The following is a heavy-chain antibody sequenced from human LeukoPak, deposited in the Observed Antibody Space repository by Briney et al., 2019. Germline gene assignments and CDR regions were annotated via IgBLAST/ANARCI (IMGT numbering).Heavy chain of an antibody. Sequence: GESLKIPCKGSGYSFTSYWIGWVRQMPGKGLEWMGIIYPGGSDTRYSPSFQGQVTISADKSISTAYLQWSSLKASDTAMYYCARQQAVASVDNWFDPWGQGTLVTVSS. CDR2: IYPGGSDT. CDR3: ARQQAVASVDNWFDP. J-gene: IGHJ5*02. V-gene: IGHV5-51*01. D-gene: IGHD6-19*01. CDR1: GYSFTSYW.